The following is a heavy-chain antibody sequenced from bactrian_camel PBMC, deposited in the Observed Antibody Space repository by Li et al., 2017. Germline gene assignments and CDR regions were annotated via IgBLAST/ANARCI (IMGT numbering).Heavy chain of an antibody. J-gene: IGHJ4*01. CDR2: IDSDGRT. CDR1: GGTTGC. CDR3: AADHRPICRPAAVIAVDFTY. Sequence: HVQLVESGGASVQAGGTLRLSCAASGGTTGCMGWFRQVPGKEREDGEGVATIDSDGRTTYADSVKGRFTISQDDAGYTVYLQMNNLNPEDTAMYYCAADHRPICRPAAVIAVDFTYWGQGTQVTVS. V-gene: IGHV3S53*01. D-gene: IGHD6*01.